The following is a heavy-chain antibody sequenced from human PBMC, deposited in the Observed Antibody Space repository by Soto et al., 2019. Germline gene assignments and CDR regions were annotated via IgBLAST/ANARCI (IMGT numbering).Heavy chain of an antibody. Sequence: GASVKVSCKASGGTFSSYAISWVRQAPGQGLEWMGGIIPIFGTANYAQKFQGRVTITADESTSTAYMELSSLRSEDTAVYYCGVVVAAKTLIYGMDVWGQGTTVTVSS. CDR1: GGTFSSYA. D-gene: IGHD2-15*01. J-gene: IGHJ6*02. CDR3: GVVVAAKTLIYGMDV. CDR2: IIPIFGTA. V-gene: IGHV1-69*13.